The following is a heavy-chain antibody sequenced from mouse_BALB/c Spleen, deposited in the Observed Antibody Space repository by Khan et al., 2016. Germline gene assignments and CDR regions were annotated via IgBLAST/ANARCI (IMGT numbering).Heavy chain of an antibody. V-gene: IGHV1-15*01. CDR3: TSRRNYDGYYVEMDY. Sequence: QVRLQQSGAELVRPGASVKLSCKALGYTFTDYEMHWVKQTPVHGLEWIGVIHPGICGTAYNQYFKGKATLTADKSSSTAYMDLSSLTSEDSAVYYCTSRRNYDGYYVEMDYWGQGSAVTVSS. CDR1: GYTFTDYE. D-gene: IGHD2-3*01. J-gene: IGHJ4*01. CDR2: IHPGICGT.